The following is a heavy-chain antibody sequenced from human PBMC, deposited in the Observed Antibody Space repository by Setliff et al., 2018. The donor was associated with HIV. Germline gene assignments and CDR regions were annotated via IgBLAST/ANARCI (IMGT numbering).Heavy chain of an antibody. V-gene: IGHV4-4*07. Sequence: SETLSLTCAVSGDSVSGYYWSWIRQPAGRGLEWIGRVHNSAGSNYNPSLKSRVTMSVDTAKNQLSLKLNAVSAADTAVYYCARDRIEVLADSPHDVFDIWGRGIMVTVSS. CDR1: GDSVSGYY. J-gene: IGHJ3*02. D-gene: IGHD3-22*01. CDR3: ARDRIEVLADSPHDVFDI. CDR2: VHNSAGS.